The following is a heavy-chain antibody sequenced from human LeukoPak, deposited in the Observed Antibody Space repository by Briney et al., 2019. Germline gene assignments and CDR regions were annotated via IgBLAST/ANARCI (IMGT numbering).Heavy chain of an antibody. V-gene: IGHV3-30*18. D-gene: IGHD6-6*01. CDR2: ISYDGSNK. J-gene: IGHJ6*02. CDR3: AKDRYSSSSSSYYYYGMDV. CDR1: GFTFSSYG. Sequence: GGSLSLSWAASGFTFSSYGMHWVRQAPGKGLEWVAVISYDGSNKYYADSVKGRFTISRDNSKNTLYLQMNSLRAEDTAVYYCAKDRYSSSSSSYYYYGMDVWGQGTTVTVSS.